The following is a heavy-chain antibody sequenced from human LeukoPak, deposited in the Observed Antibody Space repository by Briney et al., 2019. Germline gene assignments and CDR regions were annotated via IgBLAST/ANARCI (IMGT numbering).Heavy chain of an antibody. CDR3: AREGVVAAVRVRWFDP. J-gene: IGHJ5*02. Sequence: PSETLSLTCAVYGGSFSGYYWGWIRQPPGKGLEWIGSIYHSGSTYYNPSLKSRVTISVDTSKNQFSLKLSSVTAADTAVHYCAREGVVAAVRVRWFDPWGQGTLVTVSS. CDR1: GGSFSGYY. CDR2: IYHSGST. V-gene: IGHV4-38-2*02. D-gene: IGHD5-12*01.